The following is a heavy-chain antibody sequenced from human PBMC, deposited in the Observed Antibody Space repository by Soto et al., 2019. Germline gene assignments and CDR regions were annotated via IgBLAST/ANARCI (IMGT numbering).Heavy chain of an antibody. CDR3: VKDDGGYPSTAPH. D-gene: IGHD3-22*01. J-gene: IGHJ4*02. CDR2: ISGSGDRT. V-gene: IGHV3-23*01. CDR1: GITISNYP. Sequence: EVQLLESGGGLVQPGGSLRLSCAASGITISNYPMSWVRQAPGKGLDWVSGISGSGDRTYYADSAKGRFTISKDISRNSLSLKLDSLGVEDTAVYFCVKDDGGYPSTAPHWGQGTLATVSS.